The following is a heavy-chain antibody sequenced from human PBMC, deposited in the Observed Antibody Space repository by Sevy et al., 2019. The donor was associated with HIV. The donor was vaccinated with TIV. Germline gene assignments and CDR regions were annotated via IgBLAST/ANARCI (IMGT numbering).Heavy chain of an antibody. V-gene: IGHV4-39*02. CDR3: ARRGAGPAFDV. D-gene: IGHD3-10*01. J-gene: IGHJ3*01. CDR1: GGSIISSTYY. Sequence: SETLSLTCTVSGGSIISSTYYWGWIRQPPGKGLDWIGSVYYSGSTYYNPSLRSRVTISVDMFKDHFSLKLSSVTAADTAGYYCARRGAGPAFDVWGQGTMVTVSS. CDR2: VYYSGST.